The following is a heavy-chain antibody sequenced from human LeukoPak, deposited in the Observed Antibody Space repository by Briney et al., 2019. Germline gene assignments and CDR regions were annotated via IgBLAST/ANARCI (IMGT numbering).Heavy chain of an antibody. V-gene: IGHV4-59*12. J-gene: IGHJ4*02. Sequence: SETLSLTCTVSGDSISSYYWSWIRQPPGKGLEWIGYIYYSGSTNYNPSLKSRVTISGDTSKNQFSLKLSSVTAADTAVYYCARDRYGSGGVDYWGQGTLVTVSS. CDR1: GDSISSYY. D-gene: IGHD3-10*01. CDR2: IYYSGST. CDR3: ARDRYGSGGVDY.